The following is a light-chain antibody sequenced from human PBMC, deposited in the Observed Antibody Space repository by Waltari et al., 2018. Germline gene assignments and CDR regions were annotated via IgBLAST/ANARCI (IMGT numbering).Light chain of an antibody. CDR1: QSILYSSKNKNN. CDR3: QQYYNTPRT. V-gene: IGKV4-1*01. J-gene: IGKJ1*01. Sequence: DIVMTQSPDSLAVSLGERATINCKSSQSILYSSKNKNNLAWYQQKPGQPPKLLIYWSATRESGVPDRFSGSGSGIHFTLTISILQAEDVAVYYCQQYYNTPRTFGQGTKVEIK. CDR2: WSA.